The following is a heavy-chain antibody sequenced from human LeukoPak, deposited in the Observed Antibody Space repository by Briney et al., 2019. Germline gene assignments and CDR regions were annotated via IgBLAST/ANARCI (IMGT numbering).Heavy chain of an antibody. CDR1: GGTFSSYA. Sequence: GASVKVSCKASGGTFSSYAISWVRQAPGQGLEWMGRIIPILGITNYAQKFQGRVTITADKSTSTAYMELSSLRSEDTAVYYCARFQIAAGRDYPEYYYGMDVWGQGTTVTVSS. CDR3: ARFQIAAGRDYPEYYYGMDV. CDR2: IIPILGIT. D-gene: IGHD6-13*01. V-gene: IGHV1-69*04. J-gene: IGHJ6*02.